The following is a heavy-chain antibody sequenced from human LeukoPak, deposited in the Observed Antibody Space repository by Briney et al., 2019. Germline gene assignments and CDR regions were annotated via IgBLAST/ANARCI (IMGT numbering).Heavy chain of an antibody. CDR2: ISGRGGST. J-gene: IGHJ4*02. V-gene: IGHV3-23*01. CDR1: GFTFSSYA. CDR3: ARTYSYGTYYFDY. D-gene: IGHD5-18*01. Sequence: GGSLRLSCAASGFTFSSYAMSWVRQAPGKGLEWVSAISGRGGSTYYADSVKGRFTISRDNSKNTLYLQMNSLRAEDTAVYYCARTYSYGTYYFDYWGQGTLVTVSS.